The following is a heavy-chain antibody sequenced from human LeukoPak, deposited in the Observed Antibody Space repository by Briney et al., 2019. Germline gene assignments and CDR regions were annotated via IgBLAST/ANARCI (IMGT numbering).Heavy chain of an antibody. CDR3: ASGGWLPHDTDYFDY. CDR2: ISYDGSNK. CDR1: GFTFSSYA. Sequence: GGSLRLSCAASGFTFSSYAMHWVLQAPGKGLEWVAVISYDGSNKYYADSVKGRFTISRDNSKNTLYLQMNSLRAEDTAVYYCASGGWLPHDTDYFDYWGQGTLVTVSS. D-gene: IGHD5-24*01. V-gene: IGHV3-30-3*01. J-gene: IGHJ4*02.